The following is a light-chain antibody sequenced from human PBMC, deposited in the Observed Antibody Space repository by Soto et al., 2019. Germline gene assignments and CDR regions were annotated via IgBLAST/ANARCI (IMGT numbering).Light chain of an antibody. CDR1: QSIRSY. V-gene: IGKV1-39*01. Sequence: DIQMTQSPSSLSASVGDRVTITCRASQSIRSYLNWYQQKPGKTPLLMIYAASNLQSGVPSRFSGSGSGTDFTLTISSLQPEDFATYYCHQTSNIPFTFGGGTKVEIK. CDR3: HQTSNIPFT. J-gene: IGKJ4*01. CDR2: AAS.